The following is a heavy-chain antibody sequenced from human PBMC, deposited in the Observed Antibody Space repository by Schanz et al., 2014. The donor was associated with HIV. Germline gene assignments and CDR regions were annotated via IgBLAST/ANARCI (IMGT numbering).Heavy chain of an antibody. CDR1: GYTFTGYY. CDR3: ASLVGATGLELDY. V-gene: IGHV1-2*02. D-gene: IGHD1-26*01. J-gene: IGHJ4*02. Sequence: QVQLVQSGAGVKKPGASVKVSCKASGYTFTGYYMHWVRQAPGQGLEWMGWINPNSGGTNYAQKFQGRVTMTRNTSISTAYMELSSLRSEDTAVYYCASLVGATGLELDYWGQGTLVTVSS. CDR2: INPNSGGT.